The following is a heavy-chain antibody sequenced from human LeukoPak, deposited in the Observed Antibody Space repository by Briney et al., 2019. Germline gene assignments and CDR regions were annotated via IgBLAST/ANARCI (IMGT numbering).Heavy chain of an antibody. V-gene: IGHV4-38-2*02. CDR3: ARRMTTVTTGSGFDP. CDR2: INHSGST. CDR1: GYSISSGYY. Sequence: SETLSLTCTVSGYSISSGYYWSWIRQPPGKGLEWIGEINHSGSTNYNPSLKSRVTISVDTSKNQFSLKLSSVTAADTAVYYCARRMTTVTTGSGFDPWGQGTLVTVSS. J-gene: IGHJ5*02. D-gene: IGHD4-17*01.